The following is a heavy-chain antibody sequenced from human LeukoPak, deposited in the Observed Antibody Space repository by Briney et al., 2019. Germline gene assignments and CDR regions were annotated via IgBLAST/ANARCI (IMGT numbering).Heavy chain of an antibody. V-gene: IGHV1-69*06. CDR1: GGTFSSYA. J-gene: IGHJ3*02. D-gene: IGHD3-22*01. CDR2: IIPIFGTA. Sequence: SVKVSCKASGGTFSSYAISWVRQAPGQGLEWMGGIIPIFGTANYAQKFQGRVTITADKSTSTAYMELSSLRSEDTAVYYCARVDYYDSSGPIDAFDIWGQGTMVTVS. CDR3: ARVDYYDSSGPIDAFDI.